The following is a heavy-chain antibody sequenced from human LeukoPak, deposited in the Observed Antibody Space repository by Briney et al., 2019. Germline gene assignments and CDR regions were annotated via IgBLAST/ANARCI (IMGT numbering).Heavy chain of an antibody. CDR1: GGSIGSSSYY. D-gene: IGHD3-22*01. CDR2: IYYSGST. V-gene: IGHV4-39*07. J-gene: IGHJ4*02. CDR3: ARGRRDSSGYYYVDY. Sequence: KPSETLSLTCTVSGGSIGSSSYYWGWIRQPPGKGLEWIGSIYYSGSTYYNPSLKSRVTISVDTSKNQFSLKLSSVTAADTAVYYCARGRRDSSGYYYVDYWGQGTLVTVSS.